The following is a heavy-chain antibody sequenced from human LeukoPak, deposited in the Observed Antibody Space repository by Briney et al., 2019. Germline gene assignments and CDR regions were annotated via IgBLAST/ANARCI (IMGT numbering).Heavy chain of an antibody. CDR2: ISSSGSTI. V-gene: IGHV3-11*01. CDR1: GFTFSDYY. CDR3: ARDLVAATSYNWFDP. D-gene: IGHD2-15*01. J-gene: IGHJ5*02. Sequence: PGGSLRLSCAASGFTFSDYYMSWIRQAPGKGLEWVSYISSSGSTIYYADSVKGRFTISRDNAKNSLYLQMNSLRAEDTAVYYCARDLVAATSYNWFDPWGQGTLVTVSS.